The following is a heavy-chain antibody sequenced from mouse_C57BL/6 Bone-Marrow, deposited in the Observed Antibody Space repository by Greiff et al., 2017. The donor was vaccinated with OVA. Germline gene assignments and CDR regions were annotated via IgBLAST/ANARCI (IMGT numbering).Heavy chain of an antibody. J-gene: IGHJ3*01. Sequence: QVQLQQSGAELVRPGPSVKVSCKASGYAFTNYLIEWVKQRPGQGLEWIGVINPGSGGTNYNEKFKGKATLTADKSSSTAYMQLSSLTSEDSAVYFCARSRATGTWFAYWGQGTLVTVSA. CDR3: ARSRATGTWFAY. V-gene: IGHV1-54*01. CDR1: GYAFTNYL. CDR2: INPGSGGT. D-gene: IGHD3-1*01.